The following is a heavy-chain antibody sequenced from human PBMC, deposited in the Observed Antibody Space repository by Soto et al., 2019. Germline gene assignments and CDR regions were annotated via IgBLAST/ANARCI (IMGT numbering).Heavy chain of an antibody. Sequence: SVQVSCKASGGTFSSYAISWVRQAPGQGLEWMGGIIPIFGTANYAQKFQGRVTITADESTSTAYMELSSLRSEDTAVYYCARDSSSSSGWFDPWGQGTLVTVSS. CDR3: ARDSSSSSGWFDP. CDR1: GGTFSSYA. V-gene: IGHV1-69*13. D-gene: IGHD6-6*01. J-gene: IGHJ5*02. CDR2: IIPIFGTA.